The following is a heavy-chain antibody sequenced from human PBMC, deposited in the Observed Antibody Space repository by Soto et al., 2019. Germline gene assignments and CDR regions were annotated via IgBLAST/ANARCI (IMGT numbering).Heavy chain of an antibody. D-gene: IGHD2-15*01. Sequence: QVQLVQSGTEVKKPGASVKVSCKASGYRFTSYGFSWVRQAPGQRLEWLGWISGYNGNTNYAQKVQGRVTMTTDRSTRTAYMELTSLRSDDTAVYYCARALFGGDYYYMDVWGKGTTVTVSS. V-gene: IGHV1-18*01. CDR2: ISGYNGNT. J-gene: IGHJ6*03. CDR1: GYRFTSYG. CDR3: ARALFGGDYYYMDV.